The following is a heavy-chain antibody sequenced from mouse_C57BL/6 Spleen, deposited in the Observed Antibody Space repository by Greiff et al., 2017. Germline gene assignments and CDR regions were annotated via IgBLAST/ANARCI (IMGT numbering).Heavy chain of an antibody. D-gene: IGHD2-5*01. CDR2: IRLKSDNSAT. CDR3: TNSNDTMDY. CDR1: GFTFSNYW. V-gene: IGHV6-3*01. J-gene: IGHJ4*01. Sequence: EVHLVASGGGLVQPGGSMKLSCVASGFTFSNYWMNWVRQSPEKGLEWVAQIRLKSDNSATHYSVAVKGRFTISRDDSKSSVYLRMNNLRAEDTGIYYGTNSNDTMDYWGQGTSVTVSS.